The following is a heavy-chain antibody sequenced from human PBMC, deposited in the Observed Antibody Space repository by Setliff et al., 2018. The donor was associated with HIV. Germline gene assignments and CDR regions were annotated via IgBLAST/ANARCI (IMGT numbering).Heavy chain of an antibody. CDR2: IKQDGSEK. Sequence: GGSLRLSCAASGFTFSTYWMSWVRQAPGKGLEWVANIKQDGSEKNYMDSVKGRFTISRDNAKNSLYLQMNSLRVEDTAVYYCATDCAVVGGTGSLDSWGQGTLVTSPQ. V-gene: IGHV3-7*05. D-gene: IGHD1-26*01. CDR3: ATDCAVVGGTGSLDS. J-gene: IGHJ4*02. CDR1: GFTFSTYW.